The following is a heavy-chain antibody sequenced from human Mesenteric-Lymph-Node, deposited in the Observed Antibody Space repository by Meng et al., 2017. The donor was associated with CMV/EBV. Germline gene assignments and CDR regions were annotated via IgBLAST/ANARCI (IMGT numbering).Heavy chain of an antibody. D-gene: IGHD3-16*01. Sequence: SETLSLTCTVSGGSISSYYWMWIRQPPGKGLEWIGYIYYDGTTDHNPSLESRVTISADASKNQFSLNLSSVTAADTAVYYCARDSPLRGMDVWGQGTTVTVSS. CDR1: GGSISSYY. CDR3: ARDSPLRGMDV. CDR2: IYYDGTT. V-gene: IGHV4-59*01. J-gene: IGHJ6*02.